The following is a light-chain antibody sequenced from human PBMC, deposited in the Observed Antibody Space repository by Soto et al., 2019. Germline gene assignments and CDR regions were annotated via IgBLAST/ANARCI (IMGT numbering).Light chain of an antibody. V-gene: IGLV2-23*02. J-gene: IGLJ2*01. Sequence: QSALTQPASVSGSPGQSITISCTGTSSDVGSYNHVSWYQQHPGKTPKLMIYEVSQRPSGVSNRFSGSKSGNTASLTISGLQAEDEADYYCCSYAGSTTFAIFGGGTQLTVL. CDR1: SSDVGSYNH. CDR2: EVS. CDR3: CSYAGSTTFAI.